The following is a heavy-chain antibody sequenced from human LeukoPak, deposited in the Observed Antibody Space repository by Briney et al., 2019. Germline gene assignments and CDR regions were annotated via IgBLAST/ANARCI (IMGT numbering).Heavy chain of an antibody. CDR3: ARGGYYYDRSVMIRD. D-gene: IGHD3-22*01. CDR1: GFTFSSYW. J-gene: IGHJ4*02. V-gene: IGHV3-74*01. Sequence: PGGTLRLSCAASGFTFSSYWMHWVPQAPGKGLVWVSRIDCDGSSTRYADYVKGRFTRSRDNAQSTRYLQMNSLRAEDTAVYYCARGGYYYDRSVMIRDWGQGTLVTASS. CDR2: IDCDGSST.